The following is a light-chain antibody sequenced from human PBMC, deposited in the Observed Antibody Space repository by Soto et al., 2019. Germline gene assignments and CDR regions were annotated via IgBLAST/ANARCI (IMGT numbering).Light chain of an antibody. CDR2: EVS. J-gene: IGLJ1*01. Sequence: QSVLTQPASVPGSPGQSITISCTGTSSDVGGYDYVSWYQLHPGKAPKLMVFEVSNRPSGVSYRFSGSKSGNTASLTISGLQAEDVADYFCSSYSISTAYLFGTGTKVTVL. CDR3: SSYSISTAYL. CDR1: SSDVGGYDY. V-gene: IGLV2-14*01.